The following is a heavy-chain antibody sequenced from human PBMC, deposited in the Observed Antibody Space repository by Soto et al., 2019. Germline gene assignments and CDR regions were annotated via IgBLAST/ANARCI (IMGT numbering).Heavy chain of an antibody. Sequence: GESLKISCAASGFMFSNAWMNWVRQAPGKGLEWVGLIKTKTAGGTIDYAAPVQGRFTISRDDSKNTLYLQMNSLKTDDTAVYYCATGVLPPDYWGQGTLVT. D-gene: IGHD2-2*01. V-gene: IGHV3-15*05. CDR2: IKTKTAGGTI. CDR3: ATGVLPPDY. J-gene: IGHJ4*02. CDR1: GFMFSNAW.